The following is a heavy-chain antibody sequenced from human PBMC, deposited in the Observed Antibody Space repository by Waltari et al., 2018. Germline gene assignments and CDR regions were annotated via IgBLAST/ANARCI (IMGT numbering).Heavy chain of an antibody. D-gene: IGHD6-19*01. Sequence: QVQLVQSGAEVKKPGASVKVSCTASGYTFTSYDINWVRQATGQGLEWMGWMNPNSGNTGYAQKFQGRVTMTRNTSISTAYMELSSLRSEDTAVYYCARGLPSSGWYYYYYGMDVWGQGTTVTVSS. V-gene: IGHV1-8*01. CDR1: GYTFTSYD. J-gene: IGHJ6*02. CDR3: ARGLPSSGWYYYYYGMDV. CDR2: MNPNSGNT.